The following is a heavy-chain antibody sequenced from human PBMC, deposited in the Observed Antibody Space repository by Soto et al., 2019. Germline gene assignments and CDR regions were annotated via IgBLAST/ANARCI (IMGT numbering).Heavy chain of an antibody. J-gene: IGHJ4*02. CDR3: ARHRGYSGYDYFDY. D-gene: IGHD5-12*01. Sequence: QVQLQESGPGLVKPSQTLSLTCTVSGGSISSGGYYWSWIRQHPGKGLEWIGYIYHSGTTYYNPSLKSRVTISVDTSKNQFSLKMSSVTAADTTVYYCARHRGYSGYDYFDYWGQETLVPVSS. CDR1: GGSISSGGYY. V-gene: IGHV4-31*03. CDR2: IYHSGTT.